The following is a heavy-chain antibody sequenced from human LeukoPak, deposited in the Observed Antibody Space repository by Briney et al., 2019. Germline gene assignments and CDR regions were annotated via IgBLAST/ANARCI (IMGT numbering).Heavy chain of an antibody. J-gene: IGHJ4*02. Sequence: SETLSLTCTVSGGSTSGYSWSWIRQPPGKGLEWIGYIYHSGSTNYNPSFKSRVTISIDTSKNQFSLKLSSVTAADTDVYYCARIWGHLGRFDYWGQGALVTVSS. V-gene: IGHV4-59*01. CDR2: IYHSGST. D-gene: IGHD3-10*01. CDR3: ARIWGHLGRFDY. CDR1: GGSTSGYS.